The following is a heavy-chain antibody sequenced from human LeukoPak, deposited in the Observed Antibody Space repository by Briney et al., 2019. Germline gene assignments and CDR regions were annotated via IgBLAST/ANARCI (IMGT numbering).Heavy chain of an antibody. CDR1: GFTVSSNY. CDR2: LYAGDAT. V-gene: IGHV3-53*01. J-gene: IGHJ4*02. Sequence: GGSLRLSCEASGFTVSSNYMSWVRQAPGKGLEWVSVLYAGDATYYADSVKGRFTISRDNSKNTLYLQMNSLRAEDMAVYFCAKGGEVGITGYFDYWGQGTLVTVSS. D-gene: IGHD1-26*01. CDR3: AKGGEVGITGYFDY.